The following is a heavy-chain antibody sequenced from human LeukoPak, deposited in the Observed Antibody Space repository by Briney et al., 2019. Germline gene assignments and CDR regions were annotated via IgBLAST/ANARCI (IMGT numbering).Heavy chain of an antibody. D-gene: IGHD5-24*01. Sequence: GGSLRLSCAASGFTFSSYGMHWVRQAPGKGLEWVAVIWYDGSNKYYADSVKGRFTISRDNSKNTLYLQMNSLRAEDTAVYYCARDDGGDGYNSGGADYWGQGTLVTVSS. J-gene: IGHJ4*02. CDR2: IWYDGSNK. V-gene: IGHV3-33*01. CDR3: ARDDGGDGYNSGGADY. CDR1: GFTFSSYG.